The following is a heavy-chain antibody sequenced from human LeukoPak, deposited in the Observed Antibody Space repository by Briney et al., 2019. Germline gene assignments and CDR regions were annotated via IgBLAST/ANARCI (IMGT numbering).Heavy chain of an antibody. V-gene: IGHV3-23*01. D-gene: IGHD3-3*01. CDR2: ISGSGGST. Sequence: GGSLRLSCAASGFTFSSYAMSWVRQAPGKGLEWVSAISGSGGSTYYADSVKGRFTISRDNSKNTLYLKMNSLRAEDTAVYYCAKVPYYDFWSGYSDGYYFDYWGQGTLVTVSS. CDR3: AKVPYYDFWSGYSDGYYFDY. CDR1: GFTFSSYA. J-gene: IGHJ4*02.